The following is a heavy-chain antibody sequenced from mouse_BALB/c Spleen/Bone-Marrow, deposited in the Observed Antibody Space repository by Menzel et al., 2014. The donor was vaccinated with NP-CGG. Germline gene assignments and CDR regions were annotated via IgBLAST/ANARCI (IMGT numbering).Heavy chain of an antibody. CDR2: ISSGGGST. V-gene: IGHV5-12-1*01. CDR1: GFAFSSYD. Sequence: EVMLVESGGGLAKPGGSLKLSCAASGFAFSSYDMSWVRQTPEKRLEWVAYISSGGGSTYYPDTVKGRFTISRDNAKNTLYLQMSSLKSEDTAMYYCARTSPYAMDYWGQGTSVTVSS. J-gene: IGHJ4*01. CDR3: ARTSPYAMDY.